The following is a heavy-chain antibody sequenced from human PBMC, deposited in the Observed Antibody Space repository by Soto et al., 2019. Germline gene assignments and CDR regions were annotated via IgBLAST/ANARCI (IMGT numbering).Heavy chain of an antibody. D-gene: IGHD3-10*01. CDR3: AREPYYYGSGSRNWFDP. CDR1: GGTFSSYA. CDR2: IIPIFGTA. Sequence: QVQLVQSGAEVKKPGSSVKVSCKASGGTFSSYAISWVRQAPGQGLEWMGGIIPIFGTANYAQKFQGRVTITADESTSTAYRELSSLRSEDTAVYYCAREPYYYGSGSRNWFDPWGQGTLVTVSS. V-gene: IGHV1-69*01. J-gene: IGHJ5*02.